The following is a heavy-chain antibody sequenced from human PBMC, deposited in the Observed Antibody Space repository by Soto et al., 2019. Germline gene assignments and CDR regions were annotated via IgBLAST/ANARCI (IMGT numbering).Heavy chain of an antibody. D-gene: IGHD5-12*01. V-gene: IGHV1-18*04. CDR3: FIVAFRVYPSCFLP. Sequence: DSVKVSCKAAGYTFTTYSINWVRQAPGQGLEWIGWISPYNGNTNYAQNFQGRVTMTTDTSTSTAYMELRSLKSDDTAVYYFFIVAFRVYPSCFLPWCQAIFRTVSS. J-gene: IGHJ5*02. CDR1: GYTFTTYS. CDR2: ISPYNGNT.